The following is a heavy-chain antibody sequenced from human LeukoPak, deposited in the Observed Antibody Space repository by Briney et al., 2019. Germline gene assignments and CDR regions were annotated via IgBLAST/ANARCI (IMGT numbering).Heavy chain of an antibody. J-gene: IGHJ6*03. Sequence: SETLSLTCTVSGGSISSGSYCWSWIRQPAGKGLEWIGHIHISGSTNYNPSLKSRVTMSVDTSKNQFSLKPSSVTAADTAVYYCARVSVADTNYYYYYYVDVWGKGTTVTISS. CDR2: IHISGST. CDR1: GGSISSGSYC. D-gene: IGHD6-19*01. V-gene: IGHV4-61*09. CDR3: ARVSVADTNYYYYYYVDV.